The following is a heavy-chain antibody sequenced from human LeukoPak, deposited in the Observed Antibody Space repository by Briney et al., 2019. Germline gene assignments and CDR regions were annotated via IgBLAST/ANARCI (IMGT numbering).Heavy chain of an antibody. CDR3: ARDRPYDILTGYPPLGYYYYGMDV. D-gene: IGHD3-9*01. CDR2: FDPEDGET. Sequence: ASVKVSCKVSGYTLTELSMHWVRQAPGKGLEWMGGFDPEDGETIYAQKFQGRVTMTEDTSTDTAYMELSSLRSEDTAVYYCARDRPYDILTGYPPLGYYYYGMDVWGQGTTVTVSS. J-gene: IGHJ6*02. CDR1: GYTLTELS. V-gene: IGHV1-24*01.